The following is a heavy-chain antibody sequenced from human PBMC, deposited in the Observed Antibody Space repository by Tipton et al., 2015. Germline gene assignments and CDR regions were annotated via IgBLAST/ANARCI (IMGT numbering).Heavy chain of an antibody. J-gene: IGHJ6*02. D-gene: IGHD4-17*01. CDR1: GYTFTSYD. V-gene: IGHV1-8*01. CDR2: MNPKSGNT. CDR3: ARVGRHGEYYYYGMDV. Sequence: QLVQSGAEVKKPGASVKVSCKASGYTFTSYDINWVRQATGQGLEWMGWMNPKSGNTGYAQKFQGRVTMTRNTSISTAYMELSSLRSEDTAVYYCARVGRHGEYYYYGMDVWGQGTTVTVSS.